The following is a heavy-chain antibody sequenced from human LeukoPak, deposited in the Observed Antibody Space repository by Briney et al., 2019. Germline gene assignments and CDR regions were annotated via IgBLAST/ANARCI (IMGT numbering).Heavy chain of an antibody. CDR1: GFTFRNYV. CDR3: AREDYYGSGSPPSLYLDY. CDR2: TSSDLNVK. J-gene: IGHJ4*02. D-gene: IGHD3-10*01. Sequence: GGSLRLSCAASGFTFRNYVIHWVRQAPGKGLEWVAVTSSDLNVKLYADSVKGRFTISRDNSRSTLYLQMNSLRPEDTAIYYCAREDYYGSGSPPSLYLDYWGQGTLVTVSS. V-gene: IGHV3-30-3*01.